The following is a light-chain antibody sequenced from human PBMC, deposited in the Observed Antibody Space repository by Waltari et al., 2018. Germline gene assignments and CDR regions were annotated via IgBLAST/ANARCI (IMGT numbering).Light chain of an antibody. CDR1: SRAVGGYNY. V-gene: IGLV2-14*03. CDR2: DVS. Sequence: QSALTQPASVSGSPGQAITISCPGTSRAVGGYNYLSWYQHHPGKAPKLMIYDVSNRPSGVSNRFSGSKSGNTASLTISGLQAEDEADYYCSSYTSSSTVVFGGGTKLTVL. J-gene: IGLJ2*01. CDR3: SSYTSSSTVV.